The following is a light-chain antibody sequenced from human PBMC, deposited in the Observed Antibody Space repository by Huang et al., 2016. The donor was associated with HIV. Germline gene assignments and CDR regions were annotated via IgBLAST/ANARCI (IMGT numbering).Light chain of an antibody. CDR2: SAS. CDR3: QQYSVYPWT. Sequence: AIRITQSPSSLSASTGDTVTITCRASQDVRDYLAWYQQKPGRAPNLLVYSASTLQGGVPSRFSGNGSATDFSLTINCLQSEDSGTYYCQQYSVYPWTFGQGTKV. CDR1: QDVRDY. J-gene: IGKJ1*01. V-gene: IGKV1-8*01.